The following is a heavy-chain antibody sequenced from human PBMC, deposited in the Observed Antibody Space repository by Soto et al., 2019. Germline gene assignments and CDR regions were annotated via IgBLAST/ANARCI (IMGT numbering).Heavy chain of an antibody. Sequence: QVQLVQSGAEVKKPGSSVKVSCKASGGTFSSYAISWVRQAPGQGLEWMGGIIPILGTANYAQRFQGRVTITADESPTTAYVGLSSLRSEDTAVYYCAREHDSSGYYRSYFAYWGQGTLVPVSS. CDR3: AREHDSSGYYRSYFAY. CDR2: IIPILGTA. D-gene: IGHD3-22*01. CDR1: GGTFSSYA. J-gene: IGHJ4*02. V-gene: IGHV1-69*01.